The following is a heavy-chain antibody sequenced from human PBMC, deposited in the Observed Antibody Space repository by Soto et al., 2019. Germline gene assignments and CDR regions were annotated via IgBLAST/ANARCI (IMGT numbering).Heavy chain of an antibody. Sequence: GGSLRLSCTATGFSFSTYGMHWVRQAPGKGLEWVAVISYDGTNKYYADSVKGRFTISRGNSKNTLYLQMNSLRVEDTAMYYCVQGRYPTMATPLDHWGQGTLVTVSS. D-gene: IGHD1-1*01. V-gene: IGHV3-30*03. J-gene: IGHJ5*02. CDR2: ISYDGTNK. CDR3: VQGRYPTMATPLDH. CDR1: GFSFSTYG.